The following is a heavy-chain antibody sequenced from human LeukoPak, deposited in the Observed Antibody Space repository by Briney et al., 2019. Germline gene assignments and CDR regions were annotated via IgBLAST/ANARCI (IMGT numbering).Heavy chain of an antibody. Sequence: SETLSLTCAVYGGSFSDYYWSWIRQPPGKGLEWIAEINHSGSTKYNPSLKSRVTISVDTSKNQFSLKLTSVTAADTAVYYCAAVPESYYTVYYFNYWGHGTLVTVSS. CDR3: AAVPESYYTVYYFNY. V-gene: IGHV4-34*01. CDR1: GGSFSDYY. J-gene: IGHJ4*01. D-gene: IGHD3-10*01. CDR2: INHSGST.